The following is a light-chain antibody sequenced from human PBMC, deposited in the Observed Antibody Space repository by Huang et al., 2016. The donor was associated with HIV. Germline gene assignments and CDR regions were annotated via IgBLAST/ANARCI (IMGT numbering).Light chain of an antibody. CDR2: AAF. CDR3: QQSYNTPLT. CDR1: QSISTY. Sequence: DIQMTQSPSSLSASVGDRVTITCRASQSISTYLNWYQQKPGKAPELLIYAAFSLQSGVPSRFSGSGSGTDFTLIISSLQPEDFATYYCQQSYNTPLTFGGGTKVEIK. V-gene: IGKV1-39*01. J-gene: IGKJ4*01.